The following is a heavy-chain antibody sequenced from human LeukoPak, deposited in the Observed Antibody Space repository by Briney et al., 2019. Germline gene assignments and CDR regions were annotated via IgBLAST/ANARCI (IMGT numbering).Heavy chain of an antibody. D-gene: IGHD3-3*01. CDR2: ISGSGDST. V-gene: IGHV3-23*01. CDR1: GFTFSSYA. Sequence: PGGSLRLSCAASGFTFSSYAMSWVRQAPGKGLEWVSAISGSGDSTYYADSVTGRFTISRDNSKNTLYLQMNSLRAEDTAVYYCAKAGDVLRFLEWLSYAPFDYWGQGTLVTVSS. J-gene: IGHJ4*02. CDR3: AKAGDVLRFLEWLSYAPFDY.